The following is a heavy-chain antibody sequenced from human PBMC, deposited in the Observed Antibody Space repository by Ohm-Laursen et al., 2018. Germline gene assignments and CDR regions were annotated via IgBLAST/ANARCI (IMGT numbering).Heavy chain of an antibody. V-gene: IGHV1-2*02. CDR1: GYTFTSYG. Sequence: GSSVKVSCKSSGYTFTSYGISWVRQAPGQGLEWMGWINPDSGGTNYAQKFQGRVTMTRDTSISTAYMELSRLRSDDTAVYYCARAITGRNGMDVWGQGTTVTVSS. J-gene: IGHJ6*02. CDR3: ARAITGRNGMDV. CDR2: INPDSGGT. D-gene: IGHD1-20*01.